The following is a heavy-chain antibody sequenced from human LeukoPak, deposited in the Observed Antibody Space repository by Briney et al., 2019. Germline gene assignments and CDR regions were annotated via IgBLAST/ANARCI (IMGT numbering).Heavy chain of an antibody. CDR2: IIPIFGTA. D-gene: IGHD3-16*01. Sequence: ASVKVSCKASGDSISNYAVSWVRQAPGQGFEWMGGIIPIFGTADYAQKFQGRVTITADQSTSTTYMALSSLKSEDTATYYCTTRACHAGGCSSSFYYYYGLHFWGQGTTVSVSS. CDR1: GDSISNYA. J-gene: IGHJ6*02. CDR3: TTRACHAGGCSSSFYYYYGLHF. V-gene: IGHV1-69*13.